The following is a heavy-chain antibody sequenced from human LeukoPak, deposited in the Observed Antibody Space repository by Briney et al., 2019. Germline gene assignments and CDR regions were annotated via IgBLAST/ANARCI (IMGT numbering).Heavy chain of an antibody. J-gene: IGHJ3*02. Sequence: TSETLSLTCTVSDGSIINNNHYWGWTRQPPGKGLERIGSISYSGGTAYNPSLRSRVTISVDTSKNQFSLKVNSVTAADTAVYYCAREVEYYDSSGYRPHAFDIWGQGTLVTVSS. CDR2: ISYSGGT. D-gene: IGHD3-22*01. CDR3: AREVEYYDSSGYRPHAFDI. CDR1: DGSIINNNHY. V-gene: IGHV4-39*02.